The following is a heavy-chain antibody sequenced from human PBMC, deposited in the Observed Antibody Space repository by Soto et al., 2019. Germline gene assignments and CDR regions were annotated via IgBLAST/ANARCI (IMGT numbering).Heavy chain of an antibody. CDR1: GGSISGYY. CDR2: FYYTGST. J-gene: IGHJ2*01. CDR3: AREVASPGAWYFDL. V-gene: IGHV4-59*01. Sequence: QVQLQESGPGLVKPSETLSLTCTVSGGSISGYYWNWIRQPPVKGLEWIGYFYYTGSTKYNPFLKSRLTISVDKSRNQFSLTLTSVTTADTAVYYCAREVASPGAWYFDLWGRGSLVAVSS. D-gene: IGHD6-13*01.